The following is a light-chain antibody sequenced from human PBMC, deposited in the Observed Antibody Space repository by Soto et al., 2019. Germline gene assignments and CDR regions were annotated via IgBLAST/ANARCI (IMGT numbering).Light chain of an antibody. CDR3: CSYAGSNNFPYV. V-gene: IGLV2-8*01. CDR1: SSDVGGYNY. Sequence: QSALTQPPSASGSPGQSVTISCTGTSSDVGGYNYVSWYQQHPGKAPKLMIYEASKRPSGVPDRFSGSKSGNTASLTVSGLQAEDEADYYCCSYAGSNNFPYVFGTGTKVTVL. J-gene: IGLJ1*01. CDR2: EAS.